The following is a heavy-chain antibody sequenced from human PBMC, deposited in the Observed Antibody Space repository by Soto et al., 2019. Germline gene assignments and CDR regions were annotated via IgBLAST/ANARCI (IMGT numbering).Heavy chain of an antibody. J-gene: IGHJ5*02. D-gene: IGHD3-16*01. Sequence: PSETLSLTCSVSVHSVSSGDYYWSWIRQPRGKGLEWIGHVYFSGSTNYIPSLKSRLTMSVDTAKNQSSLNLNSVTAADTAVYYCARIPVDTYMIYWSDPWGQGTKVTGSS. CDR3: ARIPVDTYMIYWSDP. V-gene: IGHV4-61*08. CDR1: VHSVSSGDYY. CDR2: VYFSGST.